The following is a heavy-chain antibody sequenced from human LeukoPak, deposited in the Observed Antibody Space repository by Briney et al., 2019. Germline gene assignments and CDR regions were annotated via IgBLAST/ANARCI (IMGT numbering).Heavy chain of an antibody. V-gene: IGHV3-23*01. CDR1: GFTFNIYG. D-gene: IGHD6-6*01. Sequence: GGSLRLSCAASGFTFNIYGMSWVRQAPGKGLEWVSAISGSGGSTYYADSVKGRFTISRDNSKNTLYLQMNSLRAEDTAVYYCARDEYSSSGYWGQGTLVTVSS. CDR3: ARDEYSSSGY. J-gene: IGHJ4*02. CDR2: ISGSGGST.